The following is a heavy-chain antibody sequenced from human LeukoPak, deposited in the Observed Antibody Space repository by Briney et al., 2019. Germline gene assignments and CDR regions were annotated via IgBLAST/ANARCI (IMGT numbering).Heavy chain of an antibody. J-gene: IGHJ4*02. D-gene: IGHD3-10*01. V-gene: IGHV4-31*03. Sequence: SETLSLTCTVSGGSISSGGYYWSWIRQHPGKGLEWIGYIYYSGSTYYNPSLKSRVTISVDTSKNQFSLKLSSVTAADTAVYYCARDSGYYYGSGTGNDYWGQGTLVTVSS. CDR2: IYYSGST. CDR1: GGSISSGGYY. CDR3: ARDSGYYYGSGTGNDY.